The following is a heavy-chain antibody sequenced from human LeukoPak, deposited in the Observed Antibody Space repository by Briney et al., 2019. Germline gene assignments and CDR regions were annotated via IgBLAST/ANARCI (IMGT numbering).Heavy chain of an antibody. J-gene: IGHJ4*02. V-gene: IGHV3-23*01. CDR1: GFTFTDYA. CDR3: AKDFPISVYSDY. D-gene: IGHD3-22*01. CDR2: ISASGGST. Sequence: GGSLRLSCAASGFTFTDYALSWVRQAPGKGLEWVSTISASGGSTYYADSVKGRFTISRDISKNTLYLQMHSLRAKDTAVYYCAKDFPISVYSDYWGQETLVTVSS.